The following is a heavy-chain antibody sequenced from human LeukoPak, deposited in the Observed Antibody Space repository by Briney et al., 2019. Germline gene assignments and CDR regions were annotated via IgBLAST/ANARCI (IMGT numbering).Heavy chain of an antibody. CDR3: ARVVKSPGYSSSWYSY. V-gene: IGHV1-2*02. J-gene: IGHJ4*02. CDR1: GYTFIGYY. Sequence: ASVKVSCKASGYTFIGYYMHWVRQAPGQGLEWMGWINPNSGGTNYAQKFQGRVTMTRDTSNSTAYMELSRLRSDDTAVYYCARVVKSPGYSSSWYSYWGQGTLVTVSS. CDR2: INPNSGGT. D-gene: IGHD6-13*01.